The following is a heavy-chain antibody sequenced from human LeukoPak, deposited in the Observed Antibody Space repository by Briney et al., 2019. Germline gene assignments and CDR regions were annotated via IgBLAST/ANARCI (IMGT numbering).Heavy chain of an antibody. CDR1: GGTFSSYA. D-gene: IGHD3-10*01. CDR3: AREHENFGELSLDP. CDR2: IIPIFGTA. V-gene: IGHV1-69*13. Sequence: ASVKVSCKASGGTFSSYAISWVRQAPGQGLEWMGGIIPIFGTANYAQKFQGRVTITADESTSTAYMELSSLRSEDTAVYYCAREHENFGELSLDPWGQGTLVTVSS. J-gene: IGHJ5*02.